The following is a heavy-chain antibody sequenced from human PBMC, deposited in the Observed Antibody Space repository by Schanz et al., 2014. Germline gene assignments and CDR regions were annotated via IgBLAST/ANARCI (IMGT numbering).Heavy chain of an antibody. CDR1: GFTFSGSA. Sequence: EVQLVESGGGLVQPGGSLTLSCVASGFTFSGSALHWVRQAPGKGLEWVANINQDGSQKYYVGSVKGRFTISRDNAKDSLYLQMTSLRAEDTAVYYCATQYCSGTTCYTDSWDHWGQGTLVTVSS. CDR3: ATQYCSGTTCYTDSWDH. V-gene: IGHV3-7*01. D-gene: IGHD2-2*02. CDR2: INQDGSQK. J-gene: IGHJ4*01.